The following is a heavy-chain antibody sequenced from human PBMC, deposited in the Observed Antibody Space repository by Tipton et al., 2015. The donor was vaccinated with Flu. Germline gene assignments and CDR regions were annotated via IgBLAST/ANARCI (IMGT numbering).Heavy chain of an antibody. CDR3: ARRDYTNYVSDPKSWFDP. Sequence: TLSLTCTVSGGSISSYYWSWIRQPPGKGLEWIGYIYYSGSTIYSPSFKSRVTISIDRSKNQFSLNLKSVTAADMAVYYCARRDYTNYVSDPKSWFDPWGQGTLVAVSS. D-gene: IGHD4-11*01. CDR2: IYYSGST. J-gene: IGHJ5*02. V-gene: IGHV4-59*08. CDR1: GGSISSYY.